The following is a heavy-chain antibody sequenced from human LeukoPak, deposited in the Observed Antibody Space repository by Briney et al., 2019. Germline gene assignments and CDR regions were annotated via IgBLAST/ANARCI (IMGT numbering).Heavy chain of an antibody. CDR2: IYYTGST. D-gene: IGHD2/OR15-2a*01. CDR3: ASLKVPGHFDY. V-gene: IGHV4-39*01. Sequence: SETLSLTCTVSSDSISSSNYYWARIRQPPGKGLEWIANIYYTGSTYYNPSLKNRVTISVDTSKNQFSLKVMSVTAADTAVYYCASLKVPGHFDYWGQGTLVTLSS. CDR1: SDSISSSNYY. J-gene: IGHJ4*02.